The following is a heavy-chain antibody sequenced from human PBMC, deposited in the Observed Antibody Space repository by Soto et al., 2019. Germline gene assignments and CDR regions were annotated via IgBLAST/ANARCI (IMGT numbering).Heavy chain of an antibody. CDR1: GFTFSSYW. CDR2: IKPDGSQK. D-gene: IGHD3-22*01. CDR3: ARGDYYDSSGPFSDAFDI. V-gene: IGHV3-7*04. Sequence: GGSLRLSCAASGFTFSSYWMIWVRQAPGKGLEWVANIKPDGSQKWYVDSVKGRFTISRDNAKRSLYLQMNSLRAEDTAVYYCARGDYYDSSGPFSDAFDIWGQGTMVTVSS. J-gene: IGHJ3*02.